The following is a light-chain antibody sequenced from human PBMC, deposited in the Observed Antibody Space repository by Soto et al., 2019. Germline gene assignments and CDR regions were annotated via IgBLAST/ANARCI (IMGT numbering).Light chain of an antibody. CDR3: SSYAGSNIYV. V-gene: IGLV2-14*03. CDR1: SSDIGDYKY. CDR2: DVS. J-gene: IGLJ1*01. Sequence: QSALTQPASVSGSPGQSITISCTGTSSDIGDYKYVSWYQQHPGNPPKLIIYDVSDRPSGVSNRFSGSKSGNTASLTISGLQAEDEANYYCSSYAGSNIYVFGTGTKLTVL.